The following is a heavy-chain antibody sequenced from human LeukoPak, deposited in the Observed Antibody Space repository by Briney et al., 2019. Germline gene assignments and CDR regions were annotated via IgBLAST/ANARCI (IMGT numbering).Heavy chain of an antibody. D-gene: IGHD6-13*01. CDR2: INHSGST. Sequence: SETLSLTCAVYGGSFSGYYWSWIRQPPGKGLERIGEINHSGSTNYNPSLKSRVTISVDTSKNQFSLKLSSVTAADTAVYYCAGEVAAAGTDASDYWGQGTLVTVSS. V-gene: IGHV4-34*01. CDR1: GGSFSGYY. CDR3: AGEVAAAGTDASDY. J-gene: IGHJ4*02.